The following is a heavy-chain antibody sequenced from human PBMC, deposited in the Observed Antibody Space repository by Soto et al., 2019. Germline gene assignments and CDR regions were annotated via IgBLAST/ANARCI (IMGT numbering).Heavy chain of an antibody. J-gene: IGHJ6*02. CDR3: ARRAWDSYYAIDV. CDR2: ISYDGSDK. Sequence: GGSLRLSXAASGFKYTDFALHWVRQAPGKGLEWVAIISYDGSDKYYADSVKGRFVISRDNPKNTLYLEMNSLRPEDTAVYFCARRAWDSYYAIDVWGQGTTVTVSS. D-gene: IGHD3-22*01. CDR1: GFKYTDFA. V-gene: IGHV3-30*09.